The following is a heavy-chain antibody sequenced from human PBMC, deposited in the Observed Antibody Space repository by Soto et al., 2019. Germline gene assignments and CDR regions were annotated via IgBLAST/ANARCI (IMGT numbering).Heavy chain of an antibody. V-gene: IGHV3-23*01. CDR2: ISGSGGST. Sequence: PGGSLRLSCAASGFTFSSYAMSWVRQAPGKGLEWVSAISGSGGSTYYADSVKGRFTISRDNSKNTLYLQMNSLRAEDTAVYYCAKEISDYDFWSGWLSTHYFDYWGQGTLVTVSS. CDR1: GFTFSSYA. J-gene: IGHJ4*02. CDR3: AKEISDYDFWSGWLSTHYFDY. D-gene: IGHD3-3*01.